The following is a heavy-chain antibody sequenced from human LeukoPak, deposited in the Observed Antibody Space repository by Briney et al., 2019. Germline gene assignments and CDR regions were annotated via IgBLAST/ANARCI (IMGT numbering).Heavy chain of an antibody. CDR1: GGSISSGSHY. CDR3: ARGAPSGDFDY. V-gene: IGHV4-61*10. Sequence: SEALSLTCTVSGGSISSGSHYWSWIRQPAGKGLEWIGEINHSGSTNYNPSLKSRVTISVDTSKNQFSLKLSSVTAADTAVYYCARGAPSGDFDYWGQGTLVTVSS. CDR2: INHSGST. J-gene: IGHJ4*02. D-gene: IGHD2-15*01.